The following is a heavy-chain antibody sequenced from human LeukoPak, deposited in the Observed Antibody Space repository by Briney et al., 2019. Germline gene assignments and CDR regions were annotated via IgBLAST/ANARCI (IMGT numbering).Heavy chain of an antibody. CDR1: GFTFSSYS. CDR3: ASAHMVRGPRYWFDP. D-gene: IGHD3-10*01. CDR2: ISSISSYI. Sequence: PGGSLRLSCAASGFTFSSYSMNWVRQAPGKGLECVSSISSISSYIYYADSLKGRFTISRDNAKRSLYLQMNSLRAEDTAVYYCASAHMVRGPRYWFDPWGQGTLVTVSS. J-gene: IGHJ5*02. V-gene: IGHV3-21*01.